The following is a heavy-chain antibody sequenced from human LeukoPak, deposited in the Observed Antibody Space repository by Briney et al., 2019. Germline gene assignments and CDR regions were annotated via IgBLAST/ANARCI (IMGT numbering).Heavy chain of an antibody. V-gene: IGHV1-2*02. Sequence: ASVKVSCKASGYTFIGYYMHWVRQAHGQGLEWMGWIHPNSGGTNYAQKFQGRVTMTRDTSISTAYMELSRLRSDDTAVYYCARDRVTLTTFQYDWFDPWGQGTLVTVSS. D-gene: IGHD2-21*02. J-gene: IGHJ5*02. CDR2: IHPNSGGT. CDR1: GYTFIGYY. CDR3: ARDRVTLTTFQYDWFDP.